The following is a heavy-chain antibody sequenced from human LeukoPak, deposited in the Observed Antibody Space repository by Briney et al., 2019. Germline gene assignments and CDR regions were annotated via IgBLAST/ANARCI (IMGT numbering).Heavy chain of an antibody. V-gene: IGHV3-30*18. J-gene: IGHJ4*02. CDR2: ISYDGTKE. CDR3: AKDRAMYYYDSSGYLGGS. D-gene: IGHD3-22*01. CDR1: GFTFSHYG. Sequence: GGSLRLSCAASGFTFSHYGMHWVRQAPGKGLEWVAVISYDGTKEYYLDSVKGRFTISRDNSNNTLYLHVNSLRAEDTAVYYCAKDRAMYYYDSSGYLGGSWGQGTLITVSS.